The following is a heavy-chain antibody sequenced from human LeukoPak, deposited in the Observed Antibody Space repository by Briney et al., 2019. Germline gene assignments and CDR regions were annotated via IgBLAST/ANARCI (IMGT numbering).Heavy chain of an antibody. Sequence: PSETLSLTCTVSGGSISTYYWSWIRQPPGKGLEWIGYVYYSGSTNYNPSLKRRVTISVDPSKNQFSLKLSSVTAADTAVYYCARDRGTMIRGDHGVDFWGQGTLVTVSS. J-gene: IGHJ4*02. V-gene: IGHV4-59*01. CDR3: ARDRGTMIRGDHGVDF. CDR2: VYYSGST. CDR1: GGSISTYY. D-gene: IGHD3-10*01.